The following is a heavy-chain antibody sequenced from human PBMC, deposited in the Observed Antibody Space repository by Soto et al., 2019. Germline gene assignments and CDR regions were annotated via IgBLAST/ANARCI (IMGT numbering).Heavy chain of an antibody. CDR2: IYYSGST. Sequence: SETLSLTCTVSGGSISSYYWSWIRQPPGKGLEWIGYIYYSGSTNYNPSLKSRVTISVDTSKNQFSLKLSSVTAADTAVYYCARAPITIFGVVIPTTAYMDVWGKGTTVTVSS. V-gene: IGHV4-59*08. CDR1: GGSISSYY. D-gene: IGHD3-3*01. CDR3: ARAPITIFGVVIPTTAYMDV. J-gene: IGHJ6*03.